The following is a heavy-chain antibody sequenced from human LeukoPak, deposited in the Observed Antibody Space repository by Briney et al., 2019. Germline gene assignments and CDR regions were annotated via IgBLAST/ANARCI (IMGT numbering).Heavy chain of an antibody. J-gene: IGHJ5*02. Sequence: SETLSLTCAVYGGSFSGYYWSWIRQPPGKGLEWIGEINHSGSTNYNPSLKSRVTISVDTSKNQFSLKLSSVTAADTAVYYCARQRGWFDPWGQGTLVTVSS. V-gene: IGHV4-34*01. CDR2: INHSGST. CDR3: ARQRGWFDP. D-gene: IGHD6-25*01. CDR1: GGSFSGYY.